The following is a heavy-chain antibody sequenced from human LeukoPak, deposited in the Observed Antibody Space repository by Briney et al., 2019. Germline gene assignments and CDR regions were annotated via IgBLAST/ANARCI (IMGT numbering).Heavy chain of an antibody. CDR2: INHSRST. Sequence: ETLSLTCAVYGGSFSGEYWSWGSQPPGKGGEWGGEINHSRSTNYNPSLNARVTISVDTSKNQFYLKLGSVNAADTGVYYCVRVWQWLGHDAFDIWGQGTMVTVSS. J-gene: IGHJ3*02. CDR3: VRVWQWLGHDAFDI. D-gene: IGHD6-19*01. V-gene: IGHV4-34*01. CDR1: GGSFSGEY.